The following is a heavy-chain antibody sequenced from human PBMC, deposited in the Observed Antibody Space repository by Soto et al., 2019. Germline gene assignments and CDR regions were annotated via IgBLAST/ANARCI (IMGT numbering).Heavy chain of an antibody. V-gene: IGHV1-24*01. D-gene: IGHD1-26*01. CDR1: GYTLTGLS. Sequence: ASVKVSCKVSGYTLTGLSMHWVRQAPGKGLEWVGGFDPEDGETIYAQKFQGRVTMTEDTSTDTAYMELSSLRSEDTAVYYCATGLVGATKGYYYHYGMDVWGQGTTVTVSS. CDR2: FDPEDGET. CDR3: ATGLVGATKGYYYHYGMDV. J-gene: IGHJ6*02.